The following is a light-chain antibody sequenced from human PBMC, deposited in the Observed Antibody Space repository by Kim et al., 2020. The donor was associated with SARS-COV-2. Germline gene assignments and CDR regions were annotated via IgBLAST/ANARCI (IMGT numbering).Light chain of an antibody. CDR3: QQTYSYPRT. Sequence: SASVRDRVTLTCRASQSISSYLNWYQQKPGKAPKLLIYSASSLQSGVPSKFSASGSGTDFSFTITSLQPEDAATYFCQQTYSYPRTFGQGTKLEI. CDR1: QSISSY. J-gene: IGKJ2*02. V-gene: IGKV1-39*01. CDR2: SAS.